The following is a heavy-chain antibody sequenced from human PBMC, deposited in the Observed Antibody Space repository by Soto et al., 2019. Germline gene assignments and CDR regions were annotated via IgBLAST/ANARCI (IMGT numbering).Heavy chain of an antibody. Sequence: QVQLQESGPGLVKPSQTLSLTCTVSGGSITSEVHYWSWIRQHPGKGLEWIGYIYYRGSTYYNPSLKSRVTMSVDTSKQQFSLNLTSVTAADTAVYYCATYYYDSSAQYYARLCDYWGQGTLVTVSS. CDR2: IYYRGST. CDR3: ATYYYDSSAQYYARLCDY. D-gene: IGHD3-22*01. CDR1: GGSITSEVHY. V-gene: IGHV4-31*03. J-gene: IGHJ4*02.